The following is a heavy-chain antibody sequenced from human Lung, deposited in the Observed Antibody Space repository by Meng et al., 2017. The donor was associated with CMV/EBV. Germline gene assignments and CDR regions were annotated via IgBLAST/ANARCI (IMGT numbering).Heavy chain of an antibody. D-gene: IGHD6-13*01. CDR2: MNPNSGNT. V-gene: IGHV1-8*01. J-gene: IGHJ6*02. CDR1: GYTFTSYN. CDR3: AREIAAAGPYYYYYALDV. Sequence: ASXXVSCKASGYTFTSYNINWVRQATGQGLEWMGWMNPNSGNTGSAQRFQGRVTLTRNTSISTAYMELSSLRSEDTAVYYCAREIAAAGPYYYYYALDVWGQGAXVTVSS.